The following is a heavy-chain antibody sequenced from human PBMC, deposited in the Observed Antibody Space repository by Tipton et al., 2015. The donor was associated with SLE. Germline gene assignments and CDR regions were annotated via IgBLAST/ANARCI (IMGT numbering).Heavy chain of an antibody. J-gene: IGHJ4*02. CDR2: VNMDGVTT. CDR1: GFTFSSYW. V-gene: IGHV3-74*03. CDR3: ARDISKIAAAGQALGY. D-gene: IGHD6-13*01. Sequence: SLRLSCAGSGFTFSSYWMHWVRQVPGKGLMWVSRVNMDGVTTEYADSVKGRFTISRDNAKNSLYLQMNSLRAEDTGVFYCARDISKIAAAGQALGYWGQGTLVTVSS.